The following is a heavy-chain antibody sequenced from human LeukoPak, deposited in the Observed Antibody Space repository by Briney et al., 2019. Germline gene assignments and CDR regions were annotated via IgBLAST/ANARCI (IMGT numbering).Heavy chain of an antibody. CDR1: GGSISSYY. D-gene: IGHD6-13*01. V-gene: IGHV4-59*01. J-gene: IGHJ4*02. CDR2: IYYSGST. Sequence: SETLSPTCTVSGGSISSYYWSWIRQPPGKGLEWIGYIYYSGSTNYNPSLKSRVTISVDTSKNQSSLKLSSVTAADTAVYYCARAREEQLDFDYWGQGTLVTVSS. CDR3: ARAREEQLDFDY.